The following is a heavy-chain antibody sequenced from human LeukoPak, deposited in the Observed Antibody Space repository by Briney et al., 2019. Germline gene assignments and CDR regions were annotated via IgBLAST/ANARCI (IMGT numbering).Heavy chain of an antibody. Sequence: ASVKVSCKASGYTFTSYYMHWVRQAPGQGLEWMGIINPSDGSTSYAQKVEGRVTLIRDMSTSTVYMELTRLTSEDTAVYFCARDGSGSPNYWGQGTLVTVSS. CDR2: INPSDGST. CDR3: ARDGSGSPNY. V-gene: IGHV1-46*01. J-gene: IGHJ4*02. CDR1: GYTFTSYY. D-gene: IGHD3-10*01.